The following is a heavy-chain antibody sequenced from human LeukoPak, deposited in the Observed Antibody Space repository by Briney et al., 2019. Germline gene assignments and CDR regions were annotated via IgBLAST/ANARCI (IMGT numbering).Heavy chain of an antibody. Sequence: GGSLRLSCAASGFTFSSYSMNWVRQAPGKGLEWVSYISSSGSTIYYADSVKGRFTISRDNAKNSLYLQMNSLRDEDTAVYYCARGSGITGAQKYDALDIWGQGTMVTVSS. CDR1: GFTFSSYS. V-gene: IGHV3-48*02. D-gene: IGHD3-10*01. CDR3: ARGSGITGAQKYDALDI. CDR2: ISSSGSTI. J-gene: IGHJ3*02.